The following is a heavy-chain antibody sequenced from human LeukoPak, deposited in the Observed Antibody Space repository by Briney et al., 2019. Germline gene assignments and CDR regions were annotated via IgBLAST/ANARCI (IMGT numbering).Heavy chain of an antibody. CDR1: GGSFSTYY. CDR3: ARSSRVAVSGSRPFDP. J-gene: IGHJ5*02. V-gene: IGHV4-34*01. Sequence: SETLSLTCAVSGGSFSTYYWSLIRQPPGKGLEWIGEINHSGSTKYNPSLKSRVTISIDTSKNQFSLKLNSVTAADTALYYCARSSRVAVSGSRPFDPWGQGTLVTVSS. CDR2: INHSGST. D-gene: IGHD6-13*01.